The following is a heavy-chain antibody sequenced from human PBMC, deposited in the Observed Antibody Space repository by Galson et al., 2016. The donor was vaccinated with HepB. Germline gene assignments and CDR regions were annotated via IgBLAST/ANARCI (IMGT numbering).Heavy chain of an antibody. V-gene: IGHV3-9*01. J-gene: IGHJ4*02. CDR3: TRETTALSTSSRFYYFDF. D-gene: IGHD5/OR15-5a*01. Sequence: SLRLSCAASGLTFDDYAMHWVRQPPGKGLEWVSGINWNSGRILYADSVKGRFTISRDNAKKSLYLQMNSLRAEDTAFYYCTRETTALSTSSRFYYFDFWGQGTLVSVSS. CDR1: GLTFDDYA. CDR2: INWNSGRI.